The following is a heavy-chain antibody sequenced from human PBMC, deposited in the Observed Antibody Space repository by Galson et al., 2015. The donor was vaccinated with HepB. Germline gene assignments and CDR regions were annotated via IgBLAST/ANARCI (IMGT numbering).Heavy chain of an antibody. CDR3: TTVYDFSSGIDGNWFDP. CDR1: GHTLNEVS. CDR2: FDPEDGGA. J-gene: IGHJ5*02. V-gene: IGHV1-24*01. D-gene: IGHD3-3*01. Sequence: KVSCKVSGHTLNEVSVHWVRQAPGKGLEWMGAFDPEDGGAIYAQKFQGRITVTEDTSTDTSYMDLSSLQSEDTAVYYCTTVYDFSSGIDGNWFDPWGQGTLVTVSS.